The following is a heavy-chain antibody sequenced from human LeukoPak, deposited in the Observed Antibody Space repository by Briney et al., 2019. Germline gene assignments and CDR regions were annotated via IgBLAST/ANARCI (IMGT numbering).Heavy chain of an antibody. CDR2: INPNSDGT. D-gene: IGHD2-2*02. V-gene: IGHV1-2*06. CDR1: GCTFTGYY. Sequence: GASVKVSCKDSGCTFTGYYMHWVRQAPGQGLEWMGRINPNSDGTNYAQKFQGRVTMTRDTSISTAYMELSRLRSDDTAVYYCARETTGVIVVVPAAIHYYYYGMDVWGQGTTVTVSS. CDR3: ARETTGVIVVVPAAIHYYYYGMDV. J-gene: IGHJ6*02.